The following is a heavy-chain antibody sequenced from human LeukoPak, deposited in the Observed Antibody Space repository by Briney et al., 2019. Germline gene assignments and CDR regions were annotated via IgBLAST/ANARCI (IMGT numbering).Heavy chain of an antibody. CDR1: GYTFTTYD. CDR3: ARSLVETATTRGDLFDP. Sequence: ASVKVSCKASGYTFTTYDITWVRQAAGQEVKWMGWISAYNDKTNYAQKLQGSFNMSTHTSPSTAYMELRSLRADDKAVYYCARSLVETATTRGDLFDPWRQGTLVTVSS. J-gene: IGHJ5*02. D-gene: IGHD5-24*01. V-gene: IGHV1-18*01. CDR2: ISAYNDKT.